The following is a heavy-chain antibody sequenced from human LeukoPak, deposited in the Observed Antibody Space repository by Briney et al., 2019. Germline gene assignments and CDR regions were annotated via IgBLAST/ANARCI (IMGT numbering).Heavy chain of an antibody. CDR1: GFTFSSYG. CDR3: AKDLGGIAVAGLSHTFDY. D-gene: IGHD6-19*01. J-gene: IGHJ4*02. CDR2: ISYDGSNK. V-gene: IGHV3-30*18. Sequence: GRSLRLSCAASGFTFSSYGMHWVRQASGKGLEWVAVISYDGSNKYYADSVKGRFTISRDNSKNTLYLQMNSLRAEDTAVYYCAKDLGGIAVAGLSHTFDYWGQGTLVTVSS.